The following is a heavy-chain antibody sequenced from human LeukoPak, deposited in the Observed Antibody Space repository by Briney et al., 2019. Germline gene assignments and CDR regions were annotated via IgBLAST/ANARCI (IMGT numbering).Heavy chain of an antibody. V-gene: IGHV4-34*01. Sequence: SETLSLTCAVYGESFDGYFWSWIRQPPGKGLEGIGEINHGGSTNYHPSLKSRVTISADTSKNQFSLKLSSVTAADTAVYYCARPVPPRFENHPSGAYYRRVRQRGAFDIWGQGTPVSVSS. CDR3: ARPVPPRFENHPSGAYYRRVRQRGAFDI. CDR1: GESFDGYF. J-gene: IGHJ3*02. CDR2: INHGGST. D-gene: IGHD3-10*01.